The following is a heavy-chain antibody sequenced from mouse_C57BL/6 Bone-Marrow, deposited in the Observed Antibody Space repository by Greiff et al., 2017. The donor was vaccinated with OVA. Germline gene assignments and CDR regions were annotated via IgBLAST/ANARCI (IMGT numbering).Heavy chain of an antibody. Sequence: QVQLQQPGAELVKPGASVKLSCKASGYTFTSYWMHWVKQRPGQGLEWIGMIHPNSGSTNYNEKFKSKATLTVYKSSSTAYMQLSSLTSEDAAVYYCAVVYPHYDYAMDYWGQGTSVTVSS. V-gene: IGHV1-64*01. CDR3: AVVYPHYDYAMDY. J-gene: IGHJ4*01. CDR2: IHPNSGST. CDR1: GYTFTSYW. D-gene: IGHD1-1*02.